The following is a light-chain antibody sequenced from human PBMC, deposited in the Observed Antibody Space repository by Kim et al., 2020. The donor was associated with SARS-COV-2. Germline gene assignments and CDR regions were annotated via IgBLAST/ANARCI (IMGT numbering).Light chain of an antibody. CDR2: GNS. V-gene: IGLV1-40*01. CDR1: SSNSEAGYD. CDR3: QSYDSSLSGLYV. Sequence: VTISCTGSSSNSEAGYDVHWYQQLPGTAPKLLIYGNSNRPSGVPDRFSGSKSGTSASLAITDLQAEDEADYYCQSYDSSLSGLYVFGTGTKVTVL. J-gene: IGLJ1*01.